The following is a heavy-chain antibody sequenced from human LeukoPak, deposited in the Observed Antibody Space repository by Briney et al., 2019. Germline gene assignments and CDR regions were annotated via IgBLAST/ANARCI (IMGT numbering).Heavy chain of an antibody. V-gene: IGHV3-15*01. D-gene: IGHD6-13*01. Sequence: PGESLRLSCAASGFTFSTAWMTWVRQAPGKGLKWVGRIKSKADAGTTDYAAPVKGRFTISRDDSKNTLFLQMNSLKIEDTAVYYCTTDHGVDKSWLHYDPFDIWGQGTMVTVSS. CDR2: IKSKADAGTT. J-gene: IGHJ3*02. CDR3: TTDHGVDKSWLHYDPFDI. CDR1: GFTFSTAW.